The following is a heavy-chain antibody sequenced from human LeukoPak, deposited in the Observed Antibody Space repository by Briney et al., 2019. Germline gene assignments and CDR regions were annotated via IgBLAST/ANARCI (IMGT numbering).Heavy chain of an antibody. D-gene: IGHD3-16*01. J-gene: IGHJ3*02. V-gene: IGHV3-30*04. CDR2: ISYDGSNK. CDR1: GFTFSSYA. CDR3: ARDLYRWGSTVTADAFDI. Sequence: GGSLRLSCAASGFTFSSYAMHWVRQAPGKGLEWVAVISYDGSNKYYADSVKGRFTISRDNSKNTLYLQMNSLRAEDTAVYYCARDLYRWGSTVTADAFDIWGQGTMVTVSS.